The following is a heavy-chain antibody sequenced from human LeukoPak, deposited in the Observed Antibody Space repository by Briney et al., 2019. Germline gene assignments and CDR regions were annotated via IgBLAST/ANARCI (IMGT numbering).Heavy chain of an antibody. J-gene: IGHJ3*02. CDR1: GFTFSSYG. Sequence: GGSLRLSCAASGFTFSSYGMHWVRQAPGKGLEWVAFIRYDGSNKYYADSVKGRFTISRDNSKNTLYLQMNSLRAEDTAVYYCARFSSYGFDAFDIWGQGTMVTVSS. V-gene: IGHV3-30*02. D-gene: IGHD5-18*01. CDR3: ARFSSYGFDAFDI. CDR2: IRYDGSNK.